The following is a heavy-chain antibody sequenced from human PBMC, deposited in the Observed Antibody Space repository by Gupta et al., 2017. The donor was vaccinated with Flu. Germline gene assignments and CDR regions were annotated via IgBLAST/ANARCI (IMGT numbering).Heavy chain of an antibody. CDR2: INHSGST. CDR1: GGSFSGYY. CDR3: ARRYSGSYYMARSSHFDY. J-gene: IGHJ4*02. D-gene: IGHD1-26*01. V-gene: IGHV4-34*01. Sequence: QVQLQQWGAGLLKPSETLSLTCAVYGGSFSGYYWSWIRQPPGKGLEWIGEINHSGSTNYNPSLKSRVTISVDTSKNQFSLKLSSVTAADTAVYYCARRYSGSYYMARSSHFDYWGQGTLVTVSS.